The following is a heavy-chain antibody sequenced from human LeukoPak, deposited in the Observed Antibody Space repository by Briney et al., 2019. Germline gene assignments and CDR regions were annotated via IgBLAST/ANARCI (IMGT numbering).Heavy chain of an antibody. Sequence: VASENVSCKASGYTFTGYYMHWVRQAPGQGLEWMGWINPNSGGTNYAQKFQGWVTMTRDTSISTAYMELSRLRSDDTAVYYCARAYSSGWYGDAFDIWGQGTMVTVSS. J-gene: IGHJ3*02. D-gene: IGHD6-19*01. V-gene: IGHV1-2*04. CDR3: ARAYSSGWYGDAFDI. CDR1: GYTFTGYY. CDR2: INPNSGGT.